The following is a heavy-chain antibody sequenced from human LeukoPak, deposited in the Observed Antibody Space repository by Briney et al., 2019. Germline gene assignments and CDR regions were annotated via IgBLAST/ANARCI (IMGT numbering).Heavy chain of an antibody. CDR2: INHNGNGN. J-gene: IGHJ6*02. CDR3: AGGGGLDV. Sequence: PGGSLRLSCAASGVTFSSYWMNWARQAPGKGLEWVASINHNGNGNYYLDSVKGRFTISRDNAKNSLYLQLSNMRAEDTAEDFCAGGGGLDVWGQGATVTVSS. CDR1: GVTFSSYW. D-gene: IGHD3-16*01. V-gene: IGHV3-7*03.